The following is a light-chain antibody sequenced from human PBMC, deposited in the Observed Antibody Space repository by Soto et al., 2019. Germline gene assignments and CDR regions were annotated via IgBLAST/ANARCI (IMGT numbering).Light chain of an antibody. Sequence: SYELTQPPSVSVSPGQTASITCSGQKLSDKYACWYQQRSGQSPILVIYQDIKRPSGIPERFSGSNSGNTATLTITGTQAVDEADYYCQAWDGSTVVFAGGTNLTVL. V-gene: IGLV3-1*01. J-gene: IGLJ3*02. CDR3: QAWDGSTVV. CDR2: QDI. CDR1: KLSDKY.